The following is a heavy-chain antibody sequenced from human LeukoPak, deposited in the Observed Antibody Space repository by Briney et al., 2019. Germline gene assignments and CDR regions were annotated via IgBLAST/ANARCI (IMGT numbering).Heavy chain of an antibody. V-gene: IGHV3-23*01. D-gene: IGHD3-3*01. CDR3: AKVTIFGVVTKFSYDY. J-gene: IGHJ4*02. CDR2: ISGSGGST. CDR1: GFTFSSYA. Sequence: GGSLRLSCAASGFTFSSYAMSWVRQAPGKGLEWVSAISGSGGSTYYADSVKGRFTISRDNSKNTLYLQMNSLRAEDTAVYYCAKVTIFGVVTKFSYDYWGQGTLVTVSS.